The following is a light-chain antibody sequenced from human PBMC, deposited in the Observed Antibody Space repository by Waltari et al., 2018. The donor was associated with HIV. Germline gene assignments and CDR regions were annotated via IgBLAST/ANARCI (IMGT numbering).Light chain of an antibody. CDR1: SDDMGGYNY. J-gene: IGLJ2*01. CDR3: SSFAGSTTVV. V-gene: IGLV2-8*01. Sequence: QSALTQPPSASGSRGQSVTISCSGTSDDMGGYNYVCWYQQYPATAPKLLIYEVNKRPSGVPDRFSGSKSLNTASLTVSGLRAEDEAHYFCSSFAGSTTVVFGGGTQLTVL. CDR2: EVN.